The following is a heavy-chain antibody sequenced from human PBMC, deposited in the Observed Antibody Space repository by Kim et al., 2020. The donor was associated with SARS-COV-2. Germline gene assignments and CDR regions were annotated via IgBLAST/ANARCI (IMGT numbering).Heavy chain of an antibody. CDR2: ISAYNGNT. CDR1: GYTFTSYG. J-gene: IGHJ6*02. D-gene: IGHD5-18*01. V-gene: IGHV1-18*01. Sequence: ASVKVSCKASGYTFTSYGISWVRQAPGQGLEWMGWISAYNGNTNYAQKLQGRVTITTDTSTSTAYMELRSLRSDDTAVYYCARGISGYSYGPIPVYYYYYGMDVWGQGTTVTVSS. CDR3: ARGISGYSYGPIPVYYYYYGMDV.